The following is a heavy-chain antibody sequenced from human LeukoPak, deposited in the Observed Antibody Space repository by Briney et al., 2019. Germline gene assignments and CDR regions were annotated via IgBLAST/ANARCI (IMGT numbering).Heavy chain of an antibody. V-gene: IGHV3-21*01. CDR3: ARMGAVADLTFDY. J-gene: IGHJ4*02. CDR2: ISSSSSYI. Sequence: GGSLRLSCAASGFTFSTYTMNWVRQAPGKGLEWVSSISSSSSYIYYADSVKGRFTISRDNAKNSLYLQMNSLRAEDTAVYYCARMGAVADLTFDYWGQGTLVTVSS. D-gene: IGHD6-19*01. CDR1: GFTFSTYT.